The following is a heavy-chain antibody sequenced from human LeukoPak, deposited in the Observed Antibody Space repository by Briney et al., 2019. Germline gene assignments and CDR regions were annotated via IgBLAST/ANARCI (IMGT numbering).Heavy chain of an antibody. V-gene: IGHV1-69*05. CDR3: ARDRNFNYVWGSYRYNPFDY. CDR2: IIPIFGTA. Sequence: GASVKVSCKASGGTFCSYAISWVRQAPGQGLEWMGRIIPIFGTANYAQKFQGRVTITTDESTSTAYMELSSLRSEDTAVYYCARDRNFNYVWGSYRYNPFDYWGQGTLVTVSS. J-gene: IGHJ4*02. D-gene: IGHD3-16*02. CDR1: GGTFCSYA.